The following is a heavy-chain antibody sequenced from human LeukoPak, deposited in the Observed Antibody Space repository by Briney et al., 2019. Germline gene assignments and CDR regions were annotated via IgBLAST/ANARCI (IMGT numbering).Heavy chain of an antibody. Sequence: GGSLRLSCAASGFTFSSYEMNWVRQAPGKGLEWVSYISSSGSTIYYADSVKGRFTISRDNAKNSLYLQMNSLRAEDTAVYYCARESNPHVEKRIVEVTATEDDAFDIWGQGTMVTVSS. CDR3: ARESNPHVEKRIVEVTATEDDAFDI. CDR1: GFTFSSYE. J-gene: IGHJ3*02. D-gene: IGHD2-21*02. CDR2: ISSSGSTI. V-gene: IGHV3-48*03.